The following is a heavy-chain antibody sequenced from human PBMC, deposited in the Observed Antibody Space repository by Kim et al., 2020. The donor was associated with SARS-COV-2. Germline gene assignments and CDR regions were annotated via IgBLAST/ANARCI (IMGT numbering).Heavy chain of an antibody. V-gene: IGHV3-30*18. Sequence: GGSLRLSCAASGFTFSSYGMHWVRQAPGKGLEWVAVISYDGSNKYYADSVKGRFTISRDNSKNTLYLQMNSLRAEDTAVYYCAKANYYYGMDVWGQGTTVTVSS. J-gene: IGHJ6*02. CDR3: AKANYYYGMDV. CDR2: ISYDGSNK. CDR1: GFTFSSYG.